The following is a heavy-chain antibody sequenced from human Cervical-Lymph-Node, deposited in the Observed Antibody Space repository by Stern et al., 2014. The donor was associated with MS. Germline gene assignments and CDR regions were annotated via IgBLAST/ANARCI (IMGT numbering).Heavy chain of an antibody. J-gene: IGHJ4*02. V-gene: IGHV2-5*01. Sequence: QVTLRESGPALVKPTQTLTLTCTFSGFSLSTSGLGVGWIRQPPGEALDWLAYIYWHDQKRYSTSLKSRLTITKDTSKNQVVLTLTNVDPVDTATYYCAHRTAGPFDYWGQGTLVTVSS. CDR2: IYWHDQK. CDR3: AHRTAGPFDY. CDR1: GFSLSTSGLG.